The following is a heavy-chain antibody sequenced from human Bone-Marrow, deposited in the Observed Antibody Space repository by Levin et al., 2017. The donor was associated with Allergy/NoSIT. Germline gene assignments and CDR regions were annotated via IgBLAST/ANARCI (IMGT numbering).Heavy chain of an antibody. CDR2: ISHNGIT. J-gene: IGHJ4*02. D-gene: IGHD2-2*01. CDR3: ARSPDCTTTSCFSLFDY. V-gene: IGHV4-30-4*01. CDR1: GASVSGADYY. Sequence: SETLSLTCTVSGASVSGADYYWSWIRQPPGTGLEWIGYISHNGITYYSPSLKSRLTISVDTSKNHFSLNLNSVTAADTAVYYCARSPDCTTTSCFSLFDYWGQGTLVTVSS.